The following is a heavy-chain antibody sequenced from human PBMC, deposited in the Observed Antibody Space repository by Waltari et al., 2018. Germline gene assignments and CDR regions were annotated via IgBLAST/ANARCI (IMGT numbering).Heavy chain of an antibody. CDR1: GFTFSSYW. CDR2: IRSKAYGGTT. V-gene: IGHV3-49*04. CDR3: TRVRDYDYVWGSYRTLYYFDY. Sequence: EVQLVESGGGLVQPGGSLRLSCAASGFTFSSYWMSWVRQAPGKGLEWVGFIRSKAYGGTTEYAASVKGRFTISRDDSKSIAYLQMNSLKTEDTAVYYCTRVRDYDYVWGSYRTLYYFDYWGQGTLVTVSS. J-gene: IGHJ4*02. D-gene: IGHD3-16*02.